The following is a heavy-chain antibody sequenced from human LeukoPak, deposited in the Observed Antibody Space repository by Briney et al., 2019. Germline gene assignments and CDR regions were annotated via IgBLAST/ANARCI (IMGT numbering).Heavy chain of an antibody. D-gene: IGHD3-16*02. Sequence: SETLSLTCTVSGGSISSSSYYWGWIRQPPGKGLEWIGGIYYSGSTYYNPSLKSRVTISVDTSKNQFSLKLSSVTAADTAVYYCARRGEVITFGGVIDTFDYWGQGTLVTVSS. CDR1: GGSISSSSYY. J-gene: IGHJ4*02. CDR3: ARRGEVITFGGVIDTFDY. V-gene: IGHV4-39*01. CDR2: IYYSGST.